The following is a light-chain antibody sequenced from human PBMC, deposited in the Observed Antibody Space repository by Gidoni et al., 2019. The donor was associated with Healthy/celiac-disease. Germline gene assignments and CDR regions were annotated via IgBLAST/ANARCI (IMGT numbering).Light chain of an antibody. V-gene: IGKV1-39*01. J-gene: IGKJ4*01. Sequence: DRVTITCRASQSISSYLNWYQQKPGKAPKLLIYAASSLQSGVPSRFSGSGSGTELTLTISSLQPEDFATYYCQQSYSNPLTFGEGTKVEIK. CDR3: QQSYSNPLT. CDR2: AAS. CDR1: QSISSY.